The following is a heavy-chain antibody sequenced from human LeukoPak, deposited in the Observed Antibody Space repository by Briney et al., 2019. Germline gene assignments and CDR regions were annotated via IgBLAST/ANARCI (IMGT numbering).Heavy chain of an antibody. J-gene: IGHJ2*01. Sequence: SETLSLTCTVSGGSISRYYWSWIRQPPGKGLEWIGYIYYSGSTNYNPSLKSRVTISVDTSKNQFSLKLSSVTAADTAVYYCARDQRSFARATGYWYFDLWGRGTLVTVSS. V-gene: IGHV4-59*01. CDR3: ARDQRSFARATGYWYFDL. D-gene: IGHD5-24*01. CDR2: IYYSGST. CDR1: GGSISRYY.